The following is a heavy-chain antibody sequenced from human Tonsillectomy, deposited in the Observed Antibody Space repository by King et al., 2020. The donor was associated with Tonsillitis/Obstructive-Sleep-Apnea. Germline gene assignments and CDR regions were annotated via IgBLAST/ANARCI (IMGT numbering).Heavy chain of an antibody. Sequence: VQLVESGGGVVQPGRSLRLSCAASGFTFSNFAMHWVRQPPGKGLEWVTVISYDGTHKYYADSVTGRFTISRDNSRNTLYLQMNSLRAEDTAVYYCAREADHYASSGYYSNPASYFDSWGQGTLVTVSS. D-gene: IGHD3-22*01. CDR2: ISYDGTHK. CDR3: AREADHYASSGYYSNPASYFDS. V-gene: IGHV3-30*04. J-gene: IGHJ4*02. CDR1: GFTFSNFA.